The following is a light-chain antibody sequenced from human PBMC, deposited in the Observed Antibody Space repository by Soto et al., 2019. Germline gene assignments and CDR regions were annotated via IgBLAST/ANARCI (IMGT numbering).Light chain of an antibody. CDR1: SGDVGSYNL. Sequence: QSVLTQPASVSGSPGQSISISCTGPSGDVGSYNLVSWYQQHPGKAPKLMIYEGRKRPSGVSNRFSGSKSGNTASLTIAGLQAEDEADYYCCSYAGSSTDVVFGGGTKVTVL. CDR2: EGR. J-gene: IGLJ2*01. V-gene: IGLV2-23*01. CDR3: CSYAGSSTDVV.